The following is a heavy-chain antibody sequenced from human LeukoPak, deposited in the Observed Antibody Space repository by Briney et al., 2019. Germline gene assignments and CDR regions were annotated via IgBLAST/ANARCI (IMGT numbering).Heavy chain of an antibody. Sequence: GGSLRLSCTASGFTFGDYAMTWFRQAPGKGLEWVAVISYDGSNKYYADSVKGRFTISRDNSKNTLYLQMNSLRAEDTAVYYCARDQPAVHWGQGTLVTVSS. J-gene: IGHJ4*02. CDR2: ISYDGSNK. CDR1: GFTFGDYA. D-gene: IGHD6-25*01. V-gene: IGHV3-30-3*01. CDR3: ARDQPAVH.